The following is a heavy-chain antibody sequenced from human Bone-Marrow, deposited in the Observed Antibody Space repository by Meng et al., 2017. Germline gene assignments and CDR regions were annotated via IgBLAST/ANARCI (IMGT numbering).Heavy chain of an antibody. Sequence: QVQLQESGPGLVKPSETLSPTCTVSGGSISSITYYWAWLRQPPGKGLDWIANIYYSGATYYNPSLKSRVTISQDTSKNQFSLSLNSVTAAGTAVYYCARWTGGRGYLDYWGQGTLVTVSS. D-gene: IGHD3/OR15-3a*01. J-gene: IGHJ4*02. CDR3: ARWTGGRGYLDY. CDR1: GGSISSITYY. V-gene: IGHV4-39*01. CDR2: IYYSGAT.